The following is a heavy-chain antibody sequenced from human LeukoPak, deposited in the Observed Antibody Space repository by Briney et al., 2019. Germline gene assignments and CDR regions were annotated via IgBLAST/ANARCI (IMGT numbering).Heavy chain of an antibody. CDR3: ARHLRAYSSSWYFDY. D-gene: IGHD6-13*01. J-gene: IGHJ4*02. CDR2: IAPSDPYT. V-gene: IGHV5-10-1*01. CDR1: GYSFTSYW. Sequence: GESLKISCKGSGYSFTSYWISWVRQMPGKGLEWVGRIAPSDPYTNYSPSFQGHVTISADKSINTAYLQWSSLKASDTAMYYCARHLRAYSSSWYFDYWGQGTLVTVSS.